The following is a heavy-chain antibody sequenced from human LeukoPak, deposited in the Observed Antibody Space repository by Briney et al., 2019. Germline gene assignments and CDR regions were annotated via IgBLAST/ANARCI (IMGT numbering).Heavy chain of an antibody. V-gene: IGHV4-61*02. Sequence: SETLSLTCTVSGGSISSGSYYCSWIRQPAGKGLEWIGRIYTSGSTNYNPSLKSRVTISVDTSKNQFSLKLSSVTAADTAVYYCARLGSGWKGDWFDPWGQGTLVTVSS. J-gene: IGHJ5*02. D-gene: IGHD6-19*01. CDR1: GGSISSGSYY. CDR2: IYTSGST. CDR3: ARLGSGWKGDWFDP.